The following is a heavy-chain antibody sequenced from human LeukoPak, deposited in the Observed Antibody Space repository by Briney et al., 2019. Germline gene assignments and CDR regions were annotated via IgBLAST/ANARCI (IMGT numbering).Heavy chain of an antibody. J-gene: IGHJ3*02. D-gene: IGHD3-10*01. V-gene: IGHV4-61*02. CDR2: IYTSGST. CDR1: GGSIGSGSYY. CDR3: ARDGFGDTMVRGVISDAFDI. Sequence: PSETLSLTCTVSGGSIGSGSYYWSWIRQPAGKGLEWIGRIYTSGSTNYNPSLKSRVTISVDTSKNQFSLKLSSVTAADTAVYYCARDGFGDTMVRGVISDAFDIWGQGTMVTVSS.